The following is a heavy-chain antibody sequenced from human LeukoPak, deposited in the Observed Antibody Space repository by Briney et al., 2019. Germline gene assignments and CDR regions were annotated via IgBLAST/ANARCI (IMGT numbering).Heavy chain of an antibody. J-gene: IGHJ6*02. CDR1: GFTVSSNY. V-gene: IGHV3-53*01. CDR3: ARYAVYYYYGMDV. Sequence: GGSLRLSCAASGFTVSSNYMSWVRQAPGKGLEWVPVIYSGGSTYYADSVKGRFTISRDNSKNTLYLQMNSLRAEDTAVYYCARYAVYYYYGMDVWGQGTTVTVSS. CDR2: IYSGGST.